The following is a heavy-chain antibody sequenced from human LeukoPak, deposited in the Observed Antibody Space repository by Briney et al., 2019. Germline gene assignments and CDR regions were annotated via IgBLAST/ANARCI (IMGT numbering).Heavy chain of an antibody. CDR1: GFTFHDYA. V-gene: IGHV3-9*01. CDR2: ISWNSGSI. J-gene: IGHJ4*02. D-gene: IGHD5-24*01. CDR3: AKEGDGYNYFDY. Sequence: PGGSLRLSCAASGFTFHDYAMHWVRQAPGKGLEWVSGISWNSGSIGYADSVKGRFTISRDNAKNSLYLQMNSLRAEDTALYYCAKEGDGYNYFDYWGQGTLVTVSS.